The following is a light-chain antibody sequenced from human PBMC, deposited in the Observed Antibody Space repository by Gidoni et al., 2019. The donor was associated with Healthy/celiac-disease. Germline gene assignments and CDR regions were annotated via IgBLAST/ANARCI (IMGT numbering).Light chain of an antibody. Sequence: QSALTQPASVSGSPAQSITISCTGTSSDVGGYNYVSWYQQHPGKAPKLMIYDVSNRPSEVSNRFSGSKSGNTASLTISGLQAEDEADYYCSSYTSSDTGIFGTGTRVTVL. V-gene: IGLV2-14*03. J-gene: IGLJ1*01. CDR1: SSDVGGYNY. CDR2: DVS. CDR3: SSYTSSDTGI.